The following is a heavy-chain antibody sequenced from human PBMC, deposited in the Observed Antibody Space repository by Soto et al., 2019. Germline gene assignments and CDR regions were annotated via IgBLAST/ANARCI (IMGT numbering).Heavy chain of an antibody. Sequence: ASVKVSCKASGYTFTSYAMHWVRQAPGQRLEWMGWINAGNGNTKYSQKFQGRVTITRDTSASTAYMELSSLRSEDTAVYYCARARVGYSSSWYLTSQDYYFDYWGQGTLVTVSS. V-gene: IGHV1-3*01. D-gene: IGHD6-13*01. J-gene: IGHJ4*02. CDR2: INAGNGNT. CDR3: ARARVGYSSSWYLTSQDYYFDY. CDR1: GYTFTSYA.